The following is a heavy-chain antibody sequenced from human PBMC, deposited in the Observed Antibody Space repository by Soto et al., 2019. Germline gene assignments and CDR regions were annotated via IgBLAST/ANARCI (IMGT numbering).Heavy chain of an antibody. V-gene: IGHV3-33*01. CDR1: GFTFSSYG. CDR3: ARETAATNY. J-gene: IGHJ4*02. Sequence: QVQLVESGGGVVQPGRSLRLSCAASGFTFSSYGIHWVRQAPGKGLEWVAVIWYDGSQKYYADSVKGRFTISRDNSKNTVYLQMNSLRAEDTAVYYCARETAATNYWGQGILVTVSS. CDR2: IWYDGSQK. D-gene: IGHD2-15*01.